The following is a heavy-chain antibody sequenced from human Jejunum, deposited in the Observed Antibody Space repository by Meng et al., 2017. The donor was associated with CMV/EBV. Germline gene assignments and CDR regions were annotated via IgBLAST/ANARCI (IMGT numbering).Heavy chain of an antibody. D-gene: IGHD3-22*01. CDR2: IDWDDDK. V-gene: IGHV2-70*01. Sequence: ITTGMCVSWIRQPPGKALEWLAFIDWDDDKYYSTSLKTRLTISRDTSKNQVVLTMTNMDPEDTATYYCARGYESSGFYPPFDYWGQGTLVTVSS. J-gene: IGHJ4*02. CDR1: ITTGMC. CDR3: ARGYESSGFYPPFDY.